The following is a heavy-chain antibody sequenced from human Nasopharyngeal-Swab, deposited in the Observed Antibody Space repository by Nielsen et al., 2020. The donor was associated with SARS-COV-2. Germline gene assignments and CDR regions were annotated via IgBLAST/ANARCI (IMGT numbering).Heavy chain of an antibody. J-gene: IGHJ5*01. Sequence: WIRQPPGKGLQWIGEINHRGTTSYNPSLKSRVTISADTSKNQFSLNLSSVTAADTAVYYCARGLVDVYMMLVVIGFSYWLDSWGQGTLVTVSS. V-gene: IGHV4-34*01. CDR3: ARGLVDVYMMLVVIGFSYWLDS. D-gene: IGHD3-22*01. CDR2: INHRGTT.